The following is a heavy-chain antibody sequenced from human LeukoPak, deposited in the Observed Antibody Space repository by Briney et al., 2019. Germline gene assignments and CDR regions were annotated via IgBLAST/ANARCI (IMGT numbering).Heavy chain of an antibody. CDR3: ARVRKDIQSMVRGQNYYYYYMDV. V-gene: IGHV3-48*03. Sequence: GGSLRLSWEASGFTFSSYEMNWVRQAPGKGLEWVPYISSSGSTIYYADSVKGRFTISRDNAKNSLYLQMNSLRAEDTAVYYCARVRKDIQSMVRGQNYYYYYMDVWGKGTTVTISS. CDR1: GFTFSSYE. D-gene: IGHD3-10*01. J-gene: IGHJ6*03. CDR2: ISSSGSTI.